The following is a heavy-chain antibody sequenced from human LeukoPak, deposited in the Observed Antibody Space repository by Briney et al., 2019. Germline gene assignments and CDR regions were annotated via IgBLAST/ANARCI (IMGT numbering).Heavy chain of an antibody. V-gene: IGHV4-34*01. J-gene: IGHJ6*03. Sequence: SETLSLTCTVSGGSISSYYWSWIRQPPGKGLEWIGEINHSGSTNYNPSLKSRVTISVDTSKNQFSLKLSSVTAADPAVYYCARVPILLWFGEFAYYYYMDVWGKGTTVTVSS. CDR2: INHSGST. CDR1: GGSISSYY. D-gene: IGHD3-10*01. CDR3: ARVPILLWFGEFAYYYYMDV.